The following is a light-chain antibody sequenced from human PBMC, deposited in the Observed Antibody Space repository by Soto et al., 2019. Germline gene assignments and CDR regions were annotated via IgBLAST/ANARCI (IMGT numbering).Light chain of an antibody. Sequence: EIVLTQSPGTLSWSPVEIAALSCGASQGVSSSYLAWYQKKPGLAPRLLIYDASSRATGIPDRFSGSGPGTDFTLTISILEPEDFAVYYCKQYGSSPITFGKGTRREI. CDR1: QGVSSSY. CDR2: DAS. CDR3: KQYGSSPIT. V-gene: IGKV3D-20*01. J-gene: IGKJ5*01.